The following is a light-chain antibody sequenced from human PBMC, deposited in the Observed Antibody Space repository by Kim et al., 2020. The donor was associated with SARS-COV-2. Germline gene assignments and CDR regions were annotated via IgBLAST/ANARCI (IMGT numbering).Light chain of an antibody. CDR1: QSVGSH. J-gene: IGKJ2*01. CDR2: GAS. CDR3: QQYDNWPYT. Sequence: EIVLTQSPVTLSVSPGEGVTLSCRASQSVGSHLAWCQHKPGQAPRLLISGASTRATNIPDRFSASGSGTEFTLTISSLQSEDVAIYYWQQYDNWPYTFGQGTKLEI. V-gene: IGKV3-15*01.